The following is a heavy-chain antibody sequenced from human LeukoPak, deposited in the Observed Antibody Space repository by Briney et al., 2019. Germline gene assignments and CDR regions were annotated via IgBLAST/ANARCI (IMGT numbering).Heavy chain of an antibody. D-gene: IGHD4-17*01. CDR1: GFTVSSNY. J-gene: IGHJ4*02. Sequence: GGSLRLSCAASGFTVSSNYMSWVRQAPGKGLEWVSVIYSGGSTYYADSVKGRFTISRDNSKNTLYLQMNSLRAEDTAVYYCARAKNTYGARPYYFDYWGQGTLVTVSS. CDR2: IYSGGST. CDR3: ARAKNTYGARPYYFDY. V-gene: IGHV3-53*01.